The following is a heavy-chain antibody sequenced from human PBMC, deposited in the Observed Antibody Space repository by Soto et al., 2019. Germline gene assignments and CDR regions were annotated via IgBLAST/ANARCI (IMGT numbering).Heavy chain of an antibody. J-gene: IGHJ4*02. CDR3: AKGAVTSIFGYFDY. Sequence: EVHLVESGGGLVQPGRSLRLSCTASGFTFDDYAMHWVRQVPGKGLEWVSSISWNSGNIGYADSVKGRFTISRDSANNSLYLQMSSLRTEDTALYYCAKGAVTSIFGYFDYWGQGTLVTVSS. CDR2: ISWNSGNI. CDR1: GFTFDDYA. D-gene: IGHD3-3*01. V-gene: IGHV3-9*01.